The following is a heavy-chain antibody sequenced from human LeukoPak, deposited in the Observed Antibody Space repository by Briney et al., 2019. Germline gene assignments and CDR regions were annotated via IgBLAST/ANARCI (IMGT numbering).Heavy chain of an antibody. D-gene: IGHD3-22*01. CDR1: GGTFSSYA. V-gene: IGHV1-69*01. Sequence: SVRVSCKASGGTFSSYAISWVRQAPGQGLEWMGGIIPIFGTANYAQKFQGRVTITADESTSTAYMELSSLRSEDTAVYYCATDALPTYYYDSSGYYGMDVWGQGTTVTVSS. CDR2: IIPIFGTA. J-gene: IGHJ6*02. CDR3: ATDALPTYYYDSSGYYGMDV.